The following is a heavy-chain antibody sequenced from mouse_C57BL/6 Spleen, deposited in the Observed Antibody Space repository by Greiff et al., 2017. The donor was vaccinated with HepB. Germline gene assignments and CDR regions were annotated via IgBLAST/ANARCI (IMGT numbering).Heavy chain of an antibody. D-gene: IGHD1-1*01. CDR2: ISDGGSYT. J-gene: IGHJ1*03. CDR1: GFTFSSYA. CDR3: ARDFPYYYGSSPRYFDV. Sequence: EVMLVESGGGLVKPGGSLKLSCAASGFTFSSYAMSWVRQTPEKRLEWVATISDGGSYTYYPDNVKGRFTISRDNAKNNLSLQMSHLKSEDTAMYYCARDFPYYYGSSPRYFDVWGTGTTVTVSS. V-gene: IGHV5-4*03.